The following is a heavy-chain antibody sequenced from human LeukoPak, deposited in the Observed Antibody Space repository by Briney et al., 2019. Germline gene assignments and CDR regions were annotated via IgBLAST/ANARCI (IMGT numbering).Heavy chain of an antibody. CDR2: IYYSGST. D-gene: IGHD1-7*01. J-gene: IGHJ4*02. CDR1: GGSISSSSYY. Sequence: PETLSLTCTVSGGSISSSSYYWGWIRQPPGKGLEWIGSIYYSGSTYYNPSLKSRVTISVGTSKNQFSLKLSSVTAADTAVYYCARHLPEGNFFDYWGQGTLVTVSS. V-gene: IGHV4-39*01. CDR3: ARHLPEGNFFDY.